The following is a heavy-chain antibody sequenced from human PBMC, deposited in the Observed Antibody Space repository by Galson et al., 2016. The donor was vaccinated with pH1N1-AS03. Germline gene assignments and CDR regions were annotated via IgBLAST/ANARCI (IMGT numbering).Heavy chain of an antibody. D-gene: IGHD2-15*01. CDR1: EFSFSRFA. Sequence: SLRLSCAASEFSFSRFAMAWVRQAPGKGLEWVSSIIGSGENTWYAESAKGRFTISRDNSKSALYLQLNSLRAEDTALYYCAKGSGYCSDATCYRFDRWGQGTLVTVSS. J-gene: IGHJ4*02. CDR3: AKGSGYCSDATCYRFDR. V-gene: IGHV3-23*01. CDR2: IIGSGENT.